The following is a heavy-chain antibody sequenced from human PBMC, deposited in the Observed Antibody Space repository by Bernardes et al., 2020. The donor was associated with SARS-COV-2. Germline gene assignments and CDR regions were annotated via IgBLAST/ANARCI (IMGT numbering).Heavy chain of an antibody. V-gene: IGHV3-30*01. Sequence: GGSLRLSCAASGFTFSSYAMHWVRQAPGKGLEWVAVISYDGSNKYYADSVKGRFTISRDNSKNKLYLQMNSLRAEDTAVYYCARDQITILDGGRYYYYGMDVWGQGTTVTVSS. D-gene: IGHD3-3*01. J-gene: IGHJ6*02. CDR1: GFTFSSYA. CDR2: ISYDGSNK. CDR3: ARDQITILDGGRYYYYGMDV.